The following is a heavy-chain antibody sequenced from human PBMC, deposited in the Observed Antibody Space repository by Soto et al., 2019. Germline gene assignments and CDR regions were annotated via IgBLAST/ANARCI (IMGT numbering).Heavy chain of an antibody. CDR2: INHRGSL. Sequence: SETLSLTCTVTVGSMTSVDQYWTWIRHRPGEGLEWFGYINHRGSLYYNPSLKSRVSMSVDTSKNQFSLNLGSVTAADTAVYYCGRERPQRQGRNMDVWGQGTTVTVSS. V-gene: IGHV4-31*03. D-gene: IGHD1-1*01. CDR3: GRERPQRQGRNMDV. J-gene: IGHJ6*02. CDR1: VGSMTSVDQY.